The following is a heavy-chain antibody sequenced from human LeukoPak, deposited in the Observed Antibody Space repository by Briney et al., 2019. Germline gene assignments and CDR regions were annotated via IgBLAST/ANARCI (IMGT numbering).Heavy chain of an antibody. Sequence: PGGSLRLSCGASGFTFSSYSMNWVRQAPGKGLEWVSSISSSSSYIYYADSVKGRFTISRDNAKNSLYLQMNSLRAEDTAVYYCARDERVDYYDSSGYYPFDYWGQGTLVTVSS. J-gene: IGHJ4*02. CDR3: ARDERVDYYDSSGYYPFDY. V-gene: IGHV3-21*01. D-gene: IGHD3-22*01. CDR1: GFTFSSYS. CDR2: ISSSSSYI.